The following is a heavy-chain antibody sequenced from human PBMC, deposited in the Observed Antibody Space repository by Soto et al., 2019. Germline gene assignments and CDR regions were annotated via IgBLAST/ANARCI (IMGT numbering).Heavy chain of an antibody. V-gene: IGHV2-5*02. CDR3: AHHPYPGLGSYSFDY. J-gene: IGHJ4*02. CDR2: IYWDDDK. D-gene: IGHD3-10*01. Sequence: PTQTLTLTCTFSGFSLTTSGVGVGWIRQPPGKALEWLAVIYWDDDKRYSSSLKSRLTSTKDTAKNQVVLTMTNMDPVDTATYYCAHHPYPGLGSYSFDYWGQGTLVTVSS. CDR1: GFSLTTSGVG.